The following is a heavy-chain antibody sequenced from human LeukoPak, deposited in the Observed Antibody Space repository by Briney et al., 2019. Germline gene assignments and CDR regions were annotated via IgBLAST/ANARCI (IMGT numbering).Heavy chain of an antibody. CDR3: ARDRIAAAGIGWFDP. Sequence: SETPSLTCTVSGGSISSYYWSWIRQPAGKGLEWIGRIYTSGSTNYNTSLKSRVTMSVDTSKNQFSLKLSSVTAADTAVYYCARDRIAAAGIGWFDPWGQGTLVTVSS. CDR2: IYTSGST. J-gene: IGHJ5*02. CDR1: GGSISSYY. V-gene: IGHV4-4*07. D-gene: IGHD6-13*01.